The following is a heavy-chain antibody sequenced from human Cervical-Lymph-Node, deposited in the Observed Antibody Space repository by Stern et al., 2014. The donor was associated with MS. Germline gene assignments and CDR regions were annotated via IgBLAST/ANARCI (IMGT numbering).Heavy chain of an antibody. Sequence: QVTLRESGPVLVKPTETLMLTCTVSGFSLSNARMGVSWIRQPPGKALEWLAHIFLDGEKSYSTSLKSRLTISKDTSKSQVVLTMTNMDPVDTATYFCARILYDGAYRGDYWGQGTLVTVSS. CDR1: GFSLSNARMG. D-gene: IGHD3-10*01. CDR2: IFLDGEK. CDR3: ARILYDGAYRGDY. J-gene: IGHJ4*02. V-gene: IGHV2-26*01.